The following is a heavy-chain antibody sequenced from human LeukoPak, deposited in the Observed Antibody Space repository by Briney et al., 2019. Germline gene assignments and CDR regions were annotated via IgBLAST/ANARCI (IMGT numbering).Heavy chain of an antibody. D-gene: IGHD2/OR15-2a*01. CDR3: ARESLIYYFDY. CDR2: IYYSGST. J-gene: IGHJ4*02. V-gene: IGHV4-59*11. CDR1: GGSISSHY. Sequence: SETLSLTCTVSGGSISSHYWSWIRQPPGKGLEWIGYIYYSGSTNYNPSLKSRVTISVDTSKNQFSLKLSSVTAADTAVYYCARESLIYYFDYWGQGTLVTVSS.